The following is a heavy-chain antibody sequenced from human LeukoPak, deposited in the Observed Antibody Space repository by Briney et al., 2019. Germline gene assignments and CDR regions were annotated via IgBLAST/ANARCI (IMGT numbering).Heavy chain of an antibody. D-gene: IGHD2-21*01. V-gene: IGHV4-38-2*02. CDR2: ISHSGIT. Sequence: SETLSLTCSVSGYSISSGYHWGWIRQPPGKGLEWVGGISHSGITFFNPSLKSRVTMSVDASTNQFSLRLNSVTAADTAVYYCVRDPWEDDRDDSLGYWGQGTLVTVSS. CDR3: VRDPWEDDRDDSLGY. CDR1: GYSISSGYH. J-gene: IGHJ4*02.